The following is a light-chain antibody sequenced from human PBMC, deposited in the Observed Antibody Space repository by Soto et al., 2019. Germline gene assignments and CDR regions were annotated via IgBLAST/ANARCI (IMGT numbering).Light chain of an antibody. CDR2: GAS. CDR3: HQYGSSPIT. Sequence: VLTQSPATLSVSPGDRDTLSCRASQSVSSSYLAWYQQKPGQAPRLLIYGASSRATGIPDRFSGSGSGTDFTPTTSRLEPEVFAVYYCHQYGSSPITFAQGPRLKL. V-gene: IGKV3-20*01. J-gene: IGKJ5*01. CDR1: QSVSSSY.